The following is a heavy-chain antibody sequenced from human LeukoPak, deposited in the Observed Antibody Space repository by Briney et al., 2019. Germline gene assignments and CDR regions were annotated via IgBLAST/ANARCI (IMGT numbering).Heavy chain of an antibody. CDR3: ARIQLWPLHYFDY. Sequence: PETLSLTCAVYGGSFSGYYWSWIRQPPGKGLEWIGEINHSGDTKYNPSLKSRVTISVDTSKNQFSLKVSSVTAADTAVYYCARIQLWPLHYFDYWGQGTLVTVSS. J-gene: IGHJ4*02. D-gene: IGHD5-18*01. CDR1: GGSFSGYY. CDR2: INHSGDT. V-gene: IGHV4-34*01.